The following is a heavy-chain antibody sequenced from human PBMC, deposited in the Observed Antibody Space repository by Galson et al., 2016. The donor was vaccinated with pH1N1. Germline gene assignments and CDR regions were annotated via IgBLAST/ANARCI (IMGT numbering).Heavy chain of an antibody. D-gene: IGHD3-9*01. CDR3: AKVVGHLSGYDDY. Sequence: LRLSCAASGFTFDDYAMHWVRQAPGKGLEWVSGISWNSGSIGYADSVKGRFTISRDNAKNSLYLQMNSLRAEDAALYYCAKVVGHLSGYDDYWGQGTLVTASS. CDR1: GFTFDDYA. V-gene: IGHV3-9*01. CDR2: ISWNSGSI. J-gene: IGHJ4*02.